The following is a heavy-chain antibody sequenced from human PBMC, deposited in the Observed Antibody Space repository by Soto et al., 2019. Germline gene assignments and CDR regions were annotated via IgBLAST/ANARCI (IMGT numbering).Heavy chain of an antibody. CDR2: IYYSGST. D-gene: IGHD3-22*01. CDR1: GGSISSYY. CDR3: ARGESLGYYDSSGYCAFDI. J-gene: IGHJ3*02. Sequence: PSETLSLTCTVSGGSISSYYWSWIRQPPGKGLEWIGYIYYSGSTNYNPSLKSRVTISVDTSKNQFSLKLSSVTTADTAVYYCARGESLGYYDSSGYCAFDIWGQGTMVTVPS. V-gene: IGHV4-59*12.